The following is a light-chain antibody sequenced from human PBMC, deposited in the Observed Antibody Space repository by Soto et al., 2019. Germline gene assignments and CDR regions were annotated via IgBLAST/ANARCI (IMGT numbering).Light chain of an antibody. Sequence: QSVLTQPRSVSGSPGQSVTISCTGTRSDVGGYNYVSWYQQYPGKAPKLMIYDVSKRPSGVPDRFSGSKSGNTASLTVSGLQAEDEADYYCCSYAGSYTFGVFGGGTKLTVL. CDR3: CSYAGSYTFGV. V-gene: IGLV2-11*01. J-gene: IGLJ2*01. CDR2: DVS. CDR1: RSDVGGYNY.